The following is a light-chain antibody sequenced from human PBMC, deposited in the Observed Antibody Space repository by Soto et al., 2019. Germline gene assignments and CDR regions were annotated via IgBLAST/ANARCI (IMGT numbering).Light chain of an antibody. CDR2: DAS. V-gene: IGKV3-20*01. J-gene: IGKJ1*01. CDR3: QQYGSAPRT. CDR1: QTVSSNS. Sequence: EIVLTQSPGTLSLSPGERATLSCRASQTVSSNSLAWYLQKPGQAPRLLIYDASRRATGIPDRFSGSGSGTDFTLTISSLEPEDFAVYYCQQYGSAPRTFGQGTKVDIK.